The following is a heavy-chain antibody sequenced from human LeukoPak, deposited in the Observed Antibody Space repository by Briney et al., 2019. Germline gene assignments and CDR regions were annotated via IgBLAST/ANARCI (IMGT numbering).Heavy chain of an antibody. V-gene: IGHV4-31*03. CDR1: GGSISSGGYY. Sequence: PSETLSLTCTVSGGSISSGGYYWSWIRQHPGKGLEWIGYIYYSGSTYYNPSLKSRVTISVDTSKNQFSLKLSSVTAADTAVYYCASWPAAIFLVDGLRNTMGYWGQGTLVTVSS. CDR2: IYYSGST. CDR3: ASWPAAIFLVDGLRNTMGY. D-gene: IGHD2-2*02. J-gene: IGHJ4*02.